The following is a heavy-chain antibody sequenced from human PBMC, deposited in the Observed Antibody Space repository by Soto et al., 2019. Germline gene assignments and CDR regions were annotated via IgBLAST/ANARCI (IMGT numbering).Heavy chain of an antibody. D-gene: IGHD3-9*01. Sequence: PSETLSLTCSVSDDSINSDKYYWGWIRQPPGKGLEWLVSIYYRGNAYYNPSLQTRVTISLDKSRSQFSLKLNSVTAADSAVYFCARLEGLATISYYFDFWGPGALVTVSS. J-gene: IGHJ4*02. CDR3: ARLEGLATISYYFDF. CDR2: IYYRGNA. V-gene: IGHV4-39*01. CDR1: DDSINSDKYY.